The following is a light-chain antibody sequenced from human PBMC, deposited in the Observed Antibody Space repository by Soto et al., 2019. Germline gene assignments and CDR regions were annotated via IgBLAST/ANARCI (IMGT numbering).Light chain of an antibody. CDR2: GAS. V-gene: IGKV3-20*01. Sequence: EIVLADSAPTVPLSLGDTATLSCTASQNVNNWLAWYQQKPGQAPRLIIYGASNRATGIPDRFSGSGSGTDFTLTINRLESEDFAVYYCQQYGSSSSWTFGQGTKVDIK. J-gene: IGKJ1*01. CDR3: QQYGSSSSWT. CDR1: QNVNNW.